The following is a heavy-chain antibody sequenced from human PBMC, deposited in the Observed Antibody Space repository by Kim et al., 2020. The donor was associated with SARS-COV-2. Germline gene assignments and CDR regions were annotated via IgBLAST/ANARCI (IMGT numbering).Heavy chain of an antibody. Sequence: ASVKVSCKVSGYTLTELSMHWVRQAPGKGLEWMGGFDPEDGETIYAQKFQGRVTMTEDTSTDTAYMELSSLRSEDTAVYYCATGSHNYYGSGISVGGMDVWGQGTTVTVSS. CDR2: FDPEDGET. J-gene: IGHJ6*02. V-gene: IGHV1-24*01. CDR1: GYTLTELS. CDR3: ATGSHNYYGSGISVGGMDV. D-gene: IGHD3-10*01.